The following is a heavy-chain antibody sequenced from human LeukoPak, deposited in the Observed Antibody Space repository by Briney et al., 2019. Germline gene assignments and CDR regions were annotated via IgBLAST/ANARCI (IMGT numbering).Heavy chain of an antibody. D-gene: IGHD2-2*02. J-gene: IGHJ2*01. CDR2: INHSGST. CDR1: GGSISSGDYY. CDR3: ARGVLYPRYFDL. V-gene: IGHV4-39*07. Sequence: PSETLSLTCTVSGGSISSGDYYWSWIRQPPGKGLEWIGEINHSGSTNYNPSLKSRVTISVGTSKNQFSLKLSSVTAADTAVYYCARGVLYPRYFDLWGRGTLVTVSS.